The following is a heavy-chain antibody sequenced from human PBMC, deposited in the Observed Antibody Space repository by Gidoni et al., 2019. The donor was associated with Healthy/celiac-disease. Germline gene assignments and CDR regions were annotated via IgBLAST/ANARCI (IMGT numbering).Heavy chain of an antibody. J-gene: IGHJ2*01. D-gene: IGHD4-17*01. CDR1: GGSFSGYY. CDR2: INHSGST. CDR3: SRGLDNPRWHPPPDL. V-gene: IGHV4-34*01. Sequence: QVQLQQWGAGLLKPSETLSLTCAVYGGSFSGYYLSWIRQPPGKGLEWIGEINHSGSTNYNPSLKSRVTISVDTSKNQFSLKLSSVTAADTAVYYCSRGLDNPRWHPPPDLWGRGTLVTVSS.